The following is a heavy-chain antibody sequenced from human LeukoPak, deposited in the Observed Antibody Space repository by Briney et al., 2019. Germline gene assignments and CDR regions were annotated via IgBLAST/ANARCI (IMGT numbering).Heavy chain of an antibody. CDR2: IYYSGRT. Sequence: SETLSLTCTVSGGSISSYYWSWIRQPPGKGRGWFGYIYYSGRTNYNPSLKSRVTISVDTSKNQFSLKLSSVTAADTAVYYCARACWGSSWCKFDPWGQGTLVTVSS. CDR1: GGSISSYY. D-gene: IGHD6-13*01. CDR3: ARACWGSSWCKFDP. V-gene: IGHV4-59*01. J-gene: IGHJ5*02.